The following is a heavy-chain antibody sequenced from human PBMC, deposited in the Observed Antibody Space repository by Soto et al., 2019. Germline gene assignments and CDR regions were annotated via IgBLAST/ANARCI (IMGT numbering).Heavy chain of an antibody. V-gene: IGHV4-34*01. CDR2: INHSGST. D-gene: IGHD6-13*01. CDR3: ARGVLSSSAYYYYGMDV. CDR1: GGSFSGYY. Sequence: SETLSLTCAVYGGSFSGYYWSWIRQPPGKGLEWIGEINHSGSTNYNPSLKIRVTISVDTSKKQFSLKLSSVTAADTAVYYCARGVLSSSAYYYYGMDVWGQGTTVTVSS. J-gene: IGHJ6*02.